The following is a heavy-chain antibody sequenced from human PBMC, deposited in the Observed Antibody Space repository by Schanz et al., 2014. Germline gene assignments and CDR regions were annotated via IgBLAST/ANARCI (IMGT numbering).Heavy chain of an antibody. J-gene: IGHJ4*02. Sequence: EVQLVESGGGLVKPGGSLRLSCAASTSIFNHAWMSWVRQAPGKGLEWLGRIKSKTDGETADYAAPVKGRFSISRDDSQSTLYLQMNSLKIEDTAVYYCATASSPVREAGAGSSFPLRGQGTLVTVSP. CDR2: IKSKTDGETA. V-gene: IGHV3-15*01. CDR3: ATASSPVREAGAGSSFPL. CDR1: TSIFNHAW. D-gene: IGHD6-13*01.